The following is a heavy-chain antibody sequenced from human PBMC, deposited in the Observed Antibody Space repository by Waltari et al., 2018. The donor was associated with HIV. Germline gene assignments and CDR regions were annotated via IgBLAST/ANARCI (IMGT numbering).Heavy chain of an antibody. CDR3: ARCETVVTPFINKYLGLDV. V-gene: IGHV3-48*03. Sequence: EVQLVESGGKLVQPGGSLTLSCFASGFTLRASIMNWVRQGPGKGLEWVAYISATGTTICYANSVKGRFTVSRDNVENSLYLDMSSLRAEDTGDYYCARCETVVTPFINKYLGLDVWGPGTTVTVSS. J-gene: IGHJ6*02. CDR1: GFTLRASI. D-gene: IGHD2-15*01. CDR2: ISATGTTI.